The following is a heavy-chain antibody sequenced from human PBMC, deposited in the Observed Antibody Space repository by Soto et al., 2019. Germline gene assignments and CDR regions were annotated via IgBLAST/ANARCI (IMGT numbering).Heavy chain of an antibody. J-gene: IGHJ6*02. CDR1: GFTFSNAW. CDR3: TTPLYYDFWSGYSDV. Sequence: GGSLRLSCAASGFTFSNAWMNWVRPAPGKGLEWVGHIKTKTDGGSTDYAAPVKGRFTISRDDSKNTLYLQMNSLKTEDTAVYYCTTPLYYDFWSGYSDVWGQGTTVTVSS. D-gene: IGHD3-3*01. CDR2: IKTKTDGGST. V-gene: IGHV3-15*07.